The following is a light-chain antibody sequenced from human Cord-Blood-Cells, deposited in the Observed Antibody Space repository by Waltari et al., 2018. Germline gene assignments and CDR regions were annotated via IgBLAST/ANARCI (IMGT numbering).Light chain of an antibody. V-gene: IGLV2-14*01. CDR3: SSYTSSSTPYV. CDR1: SSDVGGYNY. CDR2: DVS. Sequence: QSALTQPASVSGSPGQSTTISCTATSSDVGGYNYDSWYQQHPGKAPKLMIYDVSKRPSGVSNRFSGSKSGNTASLTISGLQAEDEADYYCSSYTSSSTPYVFGTGTKVTVL. J-gene: IGLJ1*01.